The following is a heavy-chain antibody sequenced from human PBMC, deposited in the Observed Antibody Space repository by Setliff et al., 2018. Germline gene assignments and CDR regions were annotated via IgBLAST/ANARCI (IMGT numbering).Heavy chain of an antibody. V-gene: IGHV5-51*01. J-gene: IGHJ4*02. Sequence: GESLKISCQGSGYSVSDYWIGWVRQMPGKGLEWMGIINPTDSDTTYSPSFQGQVTISVDKSINTAYPQWSSLKASDTAIYYCARQPWPDHYFDYWGQGTLVTVSS. CDR1: GYSVSDYW. CDR2: INPTDSDT. CDR3: ARQPWPDHYFDY.